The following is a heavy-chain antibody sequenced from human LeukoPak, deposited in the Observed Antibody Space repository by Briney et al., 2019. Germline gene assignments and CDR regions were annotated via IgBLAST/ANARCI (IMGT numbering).Heavy chain of an antibody. CDR1: GFTFTSYD. J-gene: IGHJ4*02. Sequence: GGSLRLSCAASGFTFTSYDMSWVRQAPGKGLEWVSLLSRDGISTYYADAVKGRFTISRDISKNTLYLQMNSLRVEDTAVYYCAKDARVAGNSRAFDYWGQGTLVTVSS. D-gene: IGHD6-19*01. V-gene: IGHV3-23*01. CDR3: AKDARVAGNSRAFDY. CDR2: LSRDGIST.